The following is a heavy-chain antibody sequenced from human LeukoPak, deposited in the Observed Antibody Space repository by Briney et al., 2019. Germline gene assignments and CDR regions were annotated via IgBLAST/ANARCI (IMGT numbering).Heavy chain of an antibody. V-gene: IGHV4-39*01. CDR3: VRHDDYASGRDWFDP. CDR1: GGSISSSSYY. J-gene: IGHJ5*02. D-gene: IGHD3-10*01. CDR2: IYYSGST. Sequence: SETLSLTCTVSGGSISSSSYYWGWIRQPPGKGLQWIGSIYYSGSTYYNPSLKSRVTISVDTSKNQFSLNLSSVTAADTAVYYCVRHDDYASGRDWFDPWGQGTLVTVSS.